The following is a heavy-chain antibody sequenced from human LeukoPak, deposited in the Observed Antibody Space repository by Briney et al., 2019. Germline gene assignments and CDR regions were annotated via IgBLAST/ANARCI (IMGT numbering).Heavy chain of an antibody. Sequence: PGGSLRLSCAASGFSFSSYEMNWVRQAPGKGLEWVGRIKTKIDGGTTDYAAPVKGRFTISRDDSKNTLYLQMNSLKIDDTAVYYCTTQPWQVDYWGQGTLVTVSS. CDR2: IKTKIDGGTT. CDR1: GFSFSSYE. D-gene: IGHD6-19*01. CDR3: TTQPWQVDY. V-gene: IGHV3-15*01. J-gene: IGHJ4*02.